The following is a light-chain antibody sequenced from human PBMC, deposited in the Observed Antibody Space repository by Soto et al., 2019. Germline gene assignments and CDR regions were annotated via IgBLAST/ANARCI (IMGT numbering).Light chain of an antibody. Sequence: QSVLTQPASVSGSPGQSITISCTGTSSDVGGYNYVSWYQQHPGKAPKLIIYYVSDRPSGISNRFSGSKSGNTASLTISGLQAEDEADYYCSSYTSSSTQYVFGTGTKVTVL. V-gene: IGLV2-14*03. CDR2: YVS. J-gene: IGLJ1*01. CDR3: SSYTSSSTQYV. CDR1: SSDVGGYNY.